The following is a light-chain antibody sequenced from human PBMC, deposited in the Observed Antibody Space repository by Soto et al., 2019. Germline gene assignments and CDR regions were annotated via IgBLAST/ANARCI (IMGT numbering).Light chain of an antibody. J-gene: IGKJ1*01. CDR3: QQRGNWPPTWT. V-gene: IGKV3-11*01. CDR2: DAS. Sequence: EIVLTQSPATLSLSPGERATLSCRASQSIGYYLAWYQEKPGQAPRLLIYDASIRATGIPARFSGSWSGTDFTLTINGLEPEDSAVYYCQQRGNWPPTWTLGQRTKVEIK. CDR1: QSIGYY.